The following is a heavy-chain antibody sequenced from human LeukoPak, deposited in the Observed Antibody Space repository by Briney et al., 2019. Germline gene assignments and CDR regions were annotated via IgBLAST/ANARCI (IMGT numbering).Heavy chain of an antibody. V-gene: IGHV5-51*01. CDR1: GYSFTSYG. D-gene: IGHD6-19*01. CDR2: ISPGDSNI. J-gene: IGHJ5*01. CDR3: ARSISGWYMWLDC. Sequence: GESLQFSCKGSGYSFTSYGFAWVRLMPGKGLEWMGIISPGDSNIRYSPSFQGQVTISADKSTSTAYLHWSSLKASDTPMYYCARSISGWYMWLDCRGQGSLVTVSS.